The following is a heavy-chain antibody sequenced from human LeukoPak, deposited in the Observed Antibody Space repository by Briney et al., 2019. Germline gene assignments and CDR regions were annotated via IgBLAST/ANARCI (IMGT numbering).Heavy chain of an antibody. CDR3: ARDQDGQDFDY. CDR1: GYTFTSYD. CDR2: MNPNSGNT. J-gene: IGHJ4*02. Sequence: GASVKVSCKASGYTFTSYDINWVRQATGQGLEWMGWMNPNSGNTGYAQKFQGRVTMTRDTSTSTVYMELSSLRSEDTAVYYCARDQDGQDFDYWGQGTLVTVSS. V-gene: IGHV1-8*01. D-gene: IGHD5-24*01.